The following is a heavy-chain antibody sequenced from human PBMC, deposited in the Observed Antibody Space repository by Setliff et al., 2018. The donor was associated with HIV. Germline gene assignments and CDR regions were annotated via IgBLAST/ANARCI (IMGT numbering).Heavy chain of an antibody. V-gene: IGHV1-8*02. D-gene: IGHD3-3*01. CDR1: GYTFTNYD. Sequence: GASVKVSCKASGYTFTNYDVNWLRQATGQGLEWMGWMTPNSGNTDSAQKFQGRVSMTRNISISTAYMELRSLTSEDTAVYFCARGLGALEWEKRDGDAFDIWGQGTMVTVSS. CDR2: MTPNSGNT. J-gene: IGHJ3*02. CDR3: ARGLGALEWEKRDGDAFDI.